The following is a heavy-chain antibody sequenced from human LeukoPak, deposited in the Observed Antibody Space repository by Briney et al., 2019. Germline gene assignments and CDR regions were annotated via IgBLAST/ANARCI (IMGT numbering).Heavy chain of an antibody. CDR2: ISRTSEST. Sequence: PGGSLRLSCAASGFTFSSYSMTWVRQAPGKGLEWVSIISRTSESTFYADSVKGRFTISRDNAKNSLYLQMNSLRAEDTAVYYCARGVDIVATIDWFDPWGQGTLVTVSS. CDR3: ARGVDIVATIDWFDP. D-gene: IGHD5-12*01. CDR1: GFTFSSYS. J-gene: IGHJ5*02. V-gene: IGHV3-21*01.